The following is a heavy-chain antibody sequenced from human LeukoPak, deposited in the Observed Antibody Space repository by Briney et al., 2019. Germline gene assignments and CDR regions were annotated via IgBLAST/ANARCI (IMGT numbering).Heavy chain of an antibody. V-gene: IGHV3-30*18. Sequence: GGSLRLSCAASGFTFSIYGMHWVRQAPGKGLERVAVISYDGSNKYYADSVKGRFTISRDNSKNTLYLQMNSLRAEDTAVYYCAKEGDWYGTNDYWGQGTLVTVSS. D-gene: IGHD1-14*01. J-gene: IGHJ4*02. CDR3: AKEGDWYGTNDY. CDR1: GFTFSIYG. CDR2: ISYDGSNK.